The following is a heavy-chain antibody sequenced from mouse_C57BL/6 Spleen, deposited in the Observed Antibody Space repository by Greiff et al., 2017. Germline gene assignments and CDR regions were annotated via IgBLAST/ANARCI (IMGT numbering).Heavy chain of an antibody. Sequence: DVHLVESGGGLVKPGGSLKLSCAASGFTFSSYAMSWVRQTPEKRLEWVATISDGGSYTYYPDNVKGRFTISRDNAKNNLYLQMSHLKSEDTAMYYCARAWDYYGSRYVLYFDYWGQGTTLTVSS. D-gene: IGHD1-1*01. CDR3: ARAWDYYGSRYVLYFDY. V-gene: IGHV5-4*01. CDR1: GFTFSSYA. J-gene: IGHJ2*01. CDR2: ISDGGSYT.